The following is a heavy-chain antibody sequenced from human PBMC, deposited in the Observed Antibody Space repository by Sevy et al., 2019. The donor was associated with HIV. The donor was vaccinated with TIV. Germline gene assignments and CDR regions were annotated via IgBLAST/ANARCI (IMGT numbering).Heavy chain of an antibody. CDR3: ARVEQWLGYYYGMDV. V-gene: IGHV3-48*03. J-gene: IGHJ6*02. CDR1: GFTFSSYE. D-gene: IGHD6-19*01. CDR2: ISSSGSTI. Sequence: GGSLRLSCAASGFTFSSYEMNWVRQAPGKGLEWVSYISSSGSTIYYADSVKGRFTISRDNAKNSLYLQMNSLRAEDTAVYYCARVEQWLGYYYGMDVWGQGTTVTVSS.